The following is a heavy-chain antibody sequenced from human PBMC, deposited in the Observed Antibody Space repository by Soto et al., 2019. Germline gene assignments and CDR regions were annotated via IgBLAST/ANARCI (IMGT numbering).Heavy chain of an antibody. CDR1: GYSFTSYW. V-gene: IGHV5-10-1*01. CDR2: IDPSDSYT. CDR3: ARLAMATRRGYYGMDV. D-gene: IGHD5-12*01. J-gene: IGHJ6*02. Sequence: GESLKISCKGSGYSFTSYWISWVRQMPGKGLEWMGRIDPSDSYTNYSPSLQGHVTISADKSISTAYLQWSSLKASDTAMYYCARLAMATRRGYYGMDVWGQGTTVTVS.